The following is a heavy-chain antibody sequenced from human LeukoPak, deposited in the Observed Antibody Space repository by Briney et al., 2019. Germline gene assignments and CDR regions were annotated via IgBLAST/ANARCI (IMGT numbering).Heavy chain of an antibody. V-gene: IGHV1-69*13. CDR2: IIPIFGTA. J-gene: IGHJ5*02. CDR1: GGTFSSYA. D-gene: IGHD2-2*01. CDR3: ARGIVVVPAAEKYDWFDP. Sequence: EASVKVSCKASGGTFSSYAISWVRQAPGQGLEWMGGIIPIFGTANYAQKFQGRVTITADESTSTAYMELSSLRSEDTAVYYCARGIVVVPAAEKYDWFDPWGQGTLVTVSS.